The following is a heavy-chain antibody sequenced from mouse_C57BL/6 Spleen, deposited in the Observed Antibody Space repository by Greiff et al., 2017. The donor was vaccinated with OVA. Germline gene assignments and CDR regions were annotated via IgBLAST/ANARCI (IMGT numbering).Heavy chain of an antibody. CDR2: IWTGGGT. D-gene: IGHD2-1*01. CDR3: ARSYGNYVKDWFAY. CDR1: GFSLTSYA. J-gene: IGHJ3*01. V-gene: IGHV2-9-1*01. Sequence: VQLVESGPGLVAPSQSLSITCTVSGFSLTSYAISWVRQPPGKGLEWLGVIWTGGGTNYNSALKSRLSISKDNSKSQVFLKMNSLQTDDTARYYCARSYGNYVKDWFAYWGQGTLVTVSA.